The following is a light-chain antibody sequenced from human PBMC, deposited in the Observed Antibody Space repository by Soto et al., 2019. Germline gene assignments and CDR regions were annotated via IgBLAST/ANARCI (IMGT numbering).Light chain of an antibody. V-gene: IGKV1-5*01. CDR3: QQYYSFRLT. CDR2: DAS. CDR1: QRISYC. Sequence: DIQMTQSPSTLSASVGDRVTITCRASQRISYCLAWYQQKPGEAPKLLIYDASSLESGVPSRFSGSGYGTEFTLTISSLQHDDFATYYCQQYYSFRLTFGGGTQVEIK. J-gene: IGKJ4*01.